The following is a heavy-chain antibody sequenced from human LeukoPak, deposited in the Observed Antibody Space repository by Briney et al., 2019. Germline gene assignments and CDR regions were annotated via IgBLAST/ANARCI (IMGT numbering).Heavy chain of an antibody. CDR3: ARRSVDTAMENDAFDI. CDR1: GYSFTSYW. V-gene: IGHV5-51*01. D-gene: IGHD5-18*01. Sequence: GESLKISCKGSGYSFTSYWIGWVRQMPGKDLEWMGIIYPGDSDTRYSPSFQGQVAISADKSISTAYLQWSSLKASDTAMYYCARRSVDTAMENDAFDIWGQGTMVTVSS. CDR2: IYPGDSDT. J-gene: IGHJ3*02.